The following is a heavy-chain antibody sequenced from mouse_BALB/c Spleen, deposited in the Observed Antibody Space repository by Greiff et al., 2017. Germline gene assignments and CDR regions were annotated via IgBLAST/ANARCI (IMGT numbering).Heavy chain of an antibody. V-gene: IGHV5-6-5*01. CDR2: ISSGGST. D-gene: IGHD3-3*01. Sequence: EVQVVESGGGLVKPGGSLKLSCAASGFTFSSYAMSWVRQTPEKRLEWVASISSGGSTYYPDSVKGRFTISRDNARNILYLQMSSLRSEDTAMYYCARGQGRFDYWGQGTTLTVSS. CDR1: GFTFSSYA. J-gene: IGHJ2*01. CDR3: ARGQGRFDY.